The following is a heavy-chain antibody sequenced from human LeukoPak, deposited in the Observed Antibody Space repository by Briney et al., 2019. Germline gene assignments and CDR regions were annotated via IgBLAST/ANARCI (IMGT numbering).Heavy chain of an antibody. D-gene: IGHD2-2*01. J-gene: IGHJ3*02. CDR3: ARRVLSDAFDI. CDR2: IDPRDSDT. V-gene: IGHV5-51*03. CDR1: GYSLTSYC. Sequence: GESLKISRGGCGYSLTSYCIGWVRQMPGKGLEWMGIIDPRDSDTRYSASFEGQLTNSVDKSISTAYLQWSSPEASDSAMHNCARRVLSDAFDIWGEGTMVTVSS.